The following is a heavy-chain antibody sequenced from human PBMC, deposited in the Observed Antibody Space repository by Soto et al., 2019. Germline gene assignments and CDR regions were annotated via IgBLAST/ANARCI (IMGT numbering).Heavy chain of an antibody. CDR2: IHSGGSTI. D-gene: IGHD4-17*01. V-gene: IGHV3-48*03. Sequence: GGSLRLSCAASGFTFSTYHMNWVRQAPGKGLEWVSYIHSGGSTIYYADSVKGRFTISRDNAKNSLYLQMNSLRAEDTAVYYCARDGSTVTTNYHYAIDVWGQGTTVTVSS. CDR1: GFTFSTYH. J-gene: IGHJ6*02. CDR3: ARDGSTVTTNYHYAIDV.